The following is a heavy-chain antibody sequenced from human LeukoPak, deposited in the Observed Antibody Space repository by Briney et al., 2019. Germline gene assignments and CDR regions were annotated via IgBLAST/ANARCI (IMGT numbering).Heavy chain of an antibody. D-gene: IGHD1-14*01. V-gene: IGHV4-39*01. Sequence: SETLSLTCTVSGGSITSSSFYWGWIRQPPGKGLEWIGSIYYSGNTYYKPSLKSRVTISVDTSKNQFSLKLSSVTAADTAVYYCARHDGSNNLDYWGQGTLVTVSS. CDR3: ARHDGSNNLDY. CDR2: IYYSGNT. CDR1: GGSITSSSFY. J-gene: IGHJ4*02.